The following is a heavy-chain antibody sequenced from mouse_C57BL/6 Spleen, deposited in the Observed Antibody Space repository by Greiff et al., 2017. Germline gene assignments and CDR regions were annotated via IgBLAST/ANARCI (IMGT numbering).Heavy chain of an antibody. V-gene: IGHV1-53*01. D-gene: IGHD2-5*01. CDR1: GYTFTSYW. Sequence: QVQLQQPGTELVKPGASVKLSCKASGYTFTSYWMHWVKQRPGQGLAWIGNINPSNGGTNYNEKFKNKATLAVDKSSSTSYMQLSSLTSENSAVYYGARDRDSYSNYNGFAYWGQGTLVTVSA. CDR2: INPSNGGT. J-gene: IGHJ3*01. CDR3: ARDRDSYSNYNGFAY.